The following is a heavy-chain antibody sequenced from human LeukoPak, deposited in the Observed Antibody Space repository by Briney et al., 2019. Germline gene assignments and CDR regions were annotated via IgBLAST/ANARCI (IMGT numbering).Heavy chain of an antibody. CDR2: ISSSSSTI. CDR1: GFTFSSYS. D-gene: IGHD3-9*01. CDR3: ARDAYYDILTGYRWFDP. V-gene: IGHV3-48*04. Sequence: GGSLRLSCAASGFTFSSYSMNWVRQAPGKGLEWVSYISSSSSTIYYADSVKGRFTISRDNAKNSLYLQMNSLRAEDTAVYYCARDAYYDILTGYRWFDPWGQGTLVTVSS. J-gene: IGHJ5*02.